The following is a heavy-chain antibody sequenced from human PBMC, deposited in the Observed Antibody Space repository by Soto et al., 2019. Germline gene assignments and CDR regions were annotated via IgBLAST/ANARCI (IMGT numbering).Heavy chain of an antibody. D-gene: IGHD6-13*01. V-gene: IGHV4-30-4*01. CDR1: GGSISGGVHS. CDR3: ARGSVISAYSSSWTRSLDY. J-gene: IGHJ4*02. Sequence: SETLSLTCTVSGGSISGGVHSWSWIRQPPGKGLEWIGHIFDSGSTYYNPSLKSRLTISVDTSKNQFSLKLSSVTAADTAVYYCARGSVISAYSSSWTRSLDYWGQGTLVTVSS. CDR2: IFDSGST.